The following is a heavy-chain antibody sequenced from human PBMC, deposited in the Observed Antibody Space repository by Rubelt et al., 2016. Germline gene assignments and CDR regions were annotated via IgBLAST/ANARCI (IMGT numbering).Heavy chain of an antibody. Sequence: SSYAMHWVRQAPGKGLDWVAVVSHDGSNKFYADSVKGRFTISRDNARDNAKSSLYLQMDSLRADDTAVYYCARGPQWLQLGSFDIWGQGTMVTVSS. CDR3: ARGPQWLQLGSFDI. D-gene: IGHD6-19*01. CDR2: VSHDGSNK. V-gene: IGHV3-30*04. CDR1: SSYA. J-gene: IGHJ3*02.